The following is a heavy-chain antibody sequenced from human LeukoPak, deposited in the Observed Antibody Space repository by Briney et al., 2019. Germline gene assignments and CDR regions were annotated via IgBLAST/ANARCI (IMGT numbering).Heavy chain of an antibody. Sequence: ASVKVSCTASGYTFTCYYMHWVRQAPGQGLEWMGWINPNSGGTNYAQKFQGRVTMTRDTSISTAYMELSRLRSDDTAVYYCARDSYSGYDSAGFDYWGQGTLVTVSS. V-gene: IGHV1-2*02. CDR1: GYTFTCYY. CDR3: ARDSYSGYDSAGFDY. CDR2: INPNSGGT. J-gene: IGHJ4*02. D-gene: IGHD5-12*01.